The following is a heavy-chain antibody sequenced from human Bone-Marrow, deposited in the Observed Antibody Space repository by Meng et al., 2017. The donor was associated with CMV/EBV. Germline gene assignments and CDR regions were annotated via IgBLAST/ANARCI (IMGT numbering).Heavy chain of an antibody. CDR3: ARGLIGSGYGAVGY. CDR2: IIPILGTT. V-gene: IGHV1-69*05. J-gene: IGHJ4*02. CDR1: GATFSSYA. D-gene: IGHD5-12*01. Sequence: SVKVSCKASGATFSSYAITWVRQAPGQGLEWMGGIIPILGTTDYAQKFQGRVTISTDESTSTAYLELSSLRSEDTAVYYCARGLIGSGYGAVGYWGQGTLVTVSS.